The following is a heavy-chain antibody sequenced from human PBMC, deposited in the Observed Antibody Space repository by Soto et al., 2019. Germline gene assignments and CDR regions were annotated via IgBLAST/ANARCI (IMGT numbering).Heavy chain of an antibody. CDR2: IYVTGAV. D-gene: IGHD2-21*01. CDR3: ARLRIATNNYKWFDP. J-gene: IGHJ5*02. CDR1: GAALNSGNYY. V-gene: IGHV4-31*03. Sequence: SETLSLTCSVSGAALNSGNYYWSWIRQVPGKGLEWIGHIYVTGAVDYNPSLRDRITISQGTSERQFSLNLRLVTAADTAVYYCARLRIATNNYKWFDPWGQGTLVTV.